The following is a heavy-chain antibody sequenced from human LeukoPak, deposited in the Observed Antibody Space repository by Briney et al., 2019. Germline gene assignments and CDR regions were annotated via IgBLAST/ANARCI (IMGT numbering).Heavy chain of an antibody. CDR2: ICHSGTT. CDR1: GGSISTTNW. V-gene: IGHV4-4*02. J-gene: IGHJ3*02. Sequence: SGTLSLTCAASGGSISTTNWWSWVRQPPGKGLEWIGEICHSGTTNYNPSLKSRVTISVDKSKNQFSLKLSSVTAADTAVYYCARDLRYSGTYLDAFDIWGQGTMVTVSS. CDR3: ARDLRYSGTYLDAFDI. D-gene: IGHD1-26*01.